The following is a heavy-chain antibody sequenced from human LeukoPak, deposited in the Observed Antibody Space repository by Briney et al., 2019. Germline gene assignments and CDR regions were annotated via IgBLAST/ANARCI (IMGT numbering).Heavy chain of an antibody. CDR2: ISGSGGST. Sequence: GGSLRLSCAASGFTFSSYAMTWVRQAPGKGLEWVSGISGSGGSTYCADSVKGRFTISRDNSKNTLYVQMNSLRAEDTAVYYCAKSDYYDSSGYYYGSDYWGQGTLVTVSS. J-gene: IGHJ4*02. D-gene: IGHD3-22*01. CDR3: AKSDYYDSSGYYYGSDY. CDR1: GFTFSSYA. V-gene: IGHV3-23*01.